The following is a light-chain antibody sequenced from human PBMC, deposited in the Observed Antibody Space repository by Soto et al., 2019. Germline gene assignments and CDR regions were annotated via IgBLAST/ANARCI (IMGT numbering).Light chain of an antibody. CDR2: DAS. CDR3: QQYKAYPWT. J-gene: IGKJ1*01. Sequence: DIQMTQSPSTLSASVGDRVTITCRASQSISSRLAWYQQKPGKAPQILTSDASTLESGVPSRFSGSGSGTEFTLTISSLQPEDFATYYCQQYKAYPWTFGQGTKVDI. V-gene: IGKV1-5*01. CDR1: QSISSR.